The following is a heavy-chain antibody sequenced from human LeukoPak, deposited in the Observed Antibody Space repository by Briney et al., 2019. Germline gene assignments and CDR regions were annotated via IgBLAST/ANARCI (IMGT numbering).Heavy chain of an antibody. J-gene: IGHJ5*02. D-gene: IGHD1-1*01. CDR2: LHIGGNT. V-gene: IGHV3-53*01. CDR1: GITISANF. Sequence: GGSLRLSCAASGITISANFMSWVRQAPGKGLEWVSGLHIGGNTEYVDSVRGRFNISRDNSRNMLFLQMNNLRPEDTAVYYCTRYDIQKGWFGPWGQGTLVTVSS. CDR3: TRYDIQKGWFGP.